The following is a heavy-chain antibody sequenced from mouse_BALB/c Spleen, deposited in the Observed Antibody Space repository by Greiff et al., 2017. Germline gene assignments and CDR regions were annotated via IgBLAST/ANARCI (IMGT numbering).Heavy chain of an antibody. CDR2: ISSGSSTI. Sequence: EVKLMESGGGLVQPGGSRKLSCAASGFTFSSFGMHWVRQAPEKGLEWVAYISSGSSTIYYADTVKGRFTISRDNPKNTLFLQMTSLRSEDTAMYYCAIWDGNYVRAMDYWGQGTSVTVSS. V-gene: IGHV5-17*02. CDR3: AIWDGNYVRAMDY. D-gene: IGHD2-1*01. CDR1: GFTFSSFG. J-gene: IGHJ4*01.